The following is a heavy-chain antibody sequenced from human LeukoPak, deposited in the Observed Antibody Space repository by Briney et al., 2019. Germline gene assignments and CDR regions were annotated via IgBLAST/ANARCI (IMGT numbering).Heavy chain of an antibody. CDR1: GSTFSSYW. D-gene: IGHD5-18*01. Sequence: GGSLRLSCAASGSTFSSYWMSWVRQAPGKGLEWVANIKQDGSEKYYVDSVKGRFTISRDNAKNSLYLQMNSLRAEDTAVYYCSTDLTNTAMVPYYFDYWGQGTLVTVSS. V-gene: IGHV3-7*01. CDR3: STDLTNTAMVPYYFDY. J-gene: IGHJ4*02. CDR2: IKQDGSEK.